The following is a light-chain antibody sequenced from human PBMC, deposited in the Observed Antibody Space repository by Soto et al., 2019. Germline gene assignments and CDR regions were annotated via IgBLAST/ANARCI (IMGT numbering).Light chain of an antibody. V-gene: IGLV2-14*01. J-gene: IGLJ1*01. CDR1: TSDIGDYEY. Sequence: QSVLTQPASVSGSPGQSISISCTGSTSDIGDYEYVSWYQQHPGKAPKLIIYEVSRRPSGISNRFSASKSGNTASLFISGLQAEDEADYYCTSYAASSFPDLFGTGTKVTVL. CDR2: EVS. CDR3: TSYAASSFPDL.